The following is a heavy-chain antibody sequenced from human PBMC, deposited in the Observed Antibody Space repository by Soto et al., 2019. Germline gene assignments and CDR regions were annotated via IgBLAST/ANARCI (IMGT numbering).Heavy chain of an antibody. CDR2: IDCDDDK. V-gene: IGHV2-70*11. J-gene: IGHJ4*02. D-gene: IGHD6-19*01. CDR3: ARTYSSGWYVPFDY. Sequence: SGPTLVNPTQTLTLTCTFSGFSLSTSGMCVSWIRQPPGKALEWLARIDCDDDKYYSTSLKTRLTISKDTSKNQVVLTMTNMDPVDTATYYCARTYSSGWYVPFDYWGQGTLVTVSS. CDR1: GFSLSTSGMC.